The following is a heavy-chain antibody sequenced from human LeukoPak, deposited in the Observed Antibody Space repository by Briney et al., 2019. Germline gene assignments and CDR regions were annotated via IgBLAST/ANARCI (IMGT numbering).Heavy chain of an antibody. J-gene: IGHJ6*03. CDR2: IYYSGST. Sequence: SETLSLTCTVSGGSISSYYWSWIRQPPGKGLEWIGYIYYSGSTNYNPSLKSRVTISVDTSKNQFSLKLSSVTAADTAVYYCARVVTTQLLYYYYMDVWGKGTTVTVSS. V-gene: IGHV4-59*01. CDR3: ARVVTTQLLYYYYMDV. D-gene: IGHD1-26*01. CDR1: GGSISSYY.